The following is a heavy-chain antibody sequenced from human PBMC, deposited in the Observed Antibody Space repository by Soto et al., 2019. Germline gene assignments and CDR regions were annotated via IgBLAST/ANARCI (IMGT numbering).Heavy chain of an antibody. CDR3: ARHGGTTVAYAEYFQH. CDR2: ISYDGSNK. V-gene: IGHV3-30-3*01. Sequence: QVQLVESGGGVVQPGRSLRLSCAASGFTFSSYAMHWVRQAPGKGLEWVAVISYDGSNKYYADSVKGRFTISRDNSKNTLDLQMNRRGAADTAVYYCARHGGTTVAYAEYFQHWGQGTLVTVSS. J-gene: IGHJ1*01. D-gene: IGHD4-17*01. CDR1: GFTFSSYA.